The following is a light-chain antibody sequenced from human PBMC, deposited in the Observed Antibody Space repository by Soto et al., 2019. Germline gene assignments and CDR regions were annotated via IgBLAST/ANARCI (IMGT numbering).Light chain of an antibody. Sequence: QSALIQPAFVSGSPGQSITISCTGTSSDIGGYNYVSWYQQPPGKAPKLMIYDVTTLPSGVSDRFSGSKSGNTASLTISGLQAEDEADYYCSSYSSSSTFVFGSGTKLTVL. J-gene: IGLJ1*01. CDR1: SSDIGGYNY. CDR2: DVT. V-gene: IGLV2-14*01. CDR3: SSYSSSSTFV.